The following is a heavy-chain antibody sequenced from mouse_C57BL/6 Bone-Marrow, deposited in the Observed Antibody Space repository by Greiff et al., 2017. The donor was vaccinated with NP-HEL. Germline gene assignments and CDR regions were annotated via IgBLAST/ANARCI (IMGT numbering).Heavy chain of an antibody. Sequence: EVKLVESGGGLVKPGGSLKLSCAASGFTFSSYAMSWVRQTPEKRLEWVATISDGGSYTYYPDNVKGRFTISRYNAKNNLYLQMSHLKSEDTAMYYCAREREWLLVFAYWGQGTLVTVSA. CDR3: AREREWLLVFAY. CDR2: ISDGGSYT. D-gene: IGHD2-3*01. V-gene: IGHV5-4*01. J-gene: IGHJ3*01. CDR1: GFTFSSYA.